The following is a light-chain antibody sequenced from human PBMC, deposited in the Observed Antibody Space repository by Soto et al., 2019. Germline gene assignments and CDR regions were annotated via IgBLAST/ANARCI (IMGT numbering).Light chain of an antibody. CDR1: QSINSL. Sequence: EIVLTQSPGTLSLSPGEGATLSCRASQSINSLLAWYQQRRGQAPRLLIHGASNRATGIPDRFSGSGSGPDFTLTISRLEPEDFAVYYCQQYGGSPRTFGQGTKVEVK. CDR3: QQYGGSPRT. CDR2: GAS. J-gene: IGKJ1*01. V-gene: IGKV3-20*01.